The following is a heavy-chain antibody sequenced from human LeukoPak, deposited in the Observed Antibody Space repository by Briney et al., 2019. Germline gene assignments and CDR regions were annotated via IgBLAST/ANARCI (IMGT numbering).Heavy chain of an antibody. CDR1: GGSISSYY. D-gene: IGHD3-3*01. CDR2: IYYSGST. V-gene: IGHV4-59*01. CDR3: ARADLRSRGSYYSYYGMDV. Sequence: SETLSLTCTVSGGSISSYYWSWIRQPPGKGLEWIGYIYYSGSTNYNPSLKSRVTMSVDTSKNQFSLKLSSVTAEDTAVYYCARADLRSRGSYYSYYGMDVWGQGTTVTVAS. J-gene: IGHJ6*02.